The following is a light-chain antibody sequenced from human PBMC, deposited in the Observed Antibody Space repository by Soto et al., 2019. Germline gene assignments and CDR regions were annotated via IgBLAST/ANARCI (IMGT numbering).Light chain of an antibody. CDR1: QGLSNY. V-gene: IGKV1-27*01. J-gene: IGKJ1*01. CDR2: GAS. CDR3: QKYNSAPWT. Sequence: DIQMTQSPSSLSASVGDRVTITCRASQGLSNYLAWYQQKPGKVPKLLIYGASTLQSGVPSRFSGSGSGTDFNLTISSLQPEDVATYYCQKYNSAPWTFGQGTKVEIQ.